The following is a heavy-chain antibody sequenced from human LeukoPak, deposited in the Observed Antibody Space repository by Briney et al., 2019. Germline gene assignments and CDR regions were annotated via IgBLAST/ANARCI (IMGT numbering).Heavy chain of an antibody. Sequence: SETLSLTCTVSGGSISSGGYYWSWIRQPPGKGLEWVGYIYHSGSTYYNPSLKSRVTISVDRSKNQFSLKLSSVTAADTAVYYCARVIQLWFSHLPWGQGTLVTVSS. D-gene: IGHD5-18*01. CDR1: GGSISSGGYY. V-gene: IGHV4-30-2*01. CDR2: IYHSGST. J-gene: IGHJ5*02. CDR3: ARVIQLWFSHLP.